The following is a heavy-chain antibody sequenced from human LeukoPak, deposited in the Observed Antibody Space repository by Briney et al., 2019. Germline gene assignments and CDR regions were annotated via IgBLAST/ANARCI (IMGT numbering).Heavy chain of an antibody. CDR3: VRGLASGYGSGSYSDY. CDR1: GHTFTSYG. Sequence: GASVKVSCKASGHTFTSYGITWVRQAPGQGLEWMGWISACNGNTNYAQKLQGRVTMTTDTSTSTAYMELRSLRSDDTAVYYCVRGLASGYGSGSYSDYWGQGTLVTVSS. CDR2: ISACNGNT. J-gene: IGHJ4*02. D-gene: IGHD3-10*01. V-gene: IGHV1-18*04.